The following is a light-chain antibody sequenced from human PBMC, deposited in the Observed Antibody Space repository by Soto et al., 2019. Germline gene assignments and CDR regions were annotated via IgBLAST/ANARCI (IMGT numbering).Light chain of an antibody. J-gene: IGKJ1*01. Sequence: IVLTQSPATLSLSPGERTTLSCRASQSISRYLAWYQQKPGQGPRLLIYGASSRATGTPDRFSGSGSGTDFTLTIIRLETEDFGRYYCQQYGISPPTSDQGTKVEIK. CDR2: GAS. CDR3: QQYGISPPT. CDR1: QSISRY. V-gene: IGKV3-20*01.